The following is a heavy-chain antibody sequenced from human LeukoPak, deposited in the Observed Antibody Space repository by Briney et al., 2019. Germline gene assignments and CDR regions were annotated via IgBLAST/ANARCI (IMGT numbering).Heavy chain of an antibody. CDR3: AKDHFATDSSFYFDY. J-gene: IGHJ4*02. D-gene: IGHD6-6*01. CDR2: ISSSSSTI. CDR1: GFTFSSYS. Sequence: GGSLRLSCAASGFTFSSYSMNWVRQAPGKGLEWVSYISSSSSTIYYADSEKGRFTISRDNSKNTLYLQMNSLRAEDTAVYYCAKDHFATDSSFYFDYWGQGTLVTVSS. V-gene: IGHV3-48*01.